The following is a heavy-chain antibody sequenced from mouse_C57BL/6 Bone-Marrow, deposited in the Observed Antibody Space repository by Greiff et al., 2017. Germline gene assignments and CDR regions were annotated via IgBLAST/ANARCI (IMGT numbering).Heavy chain of an antibody. CDR3: TKPYDYGAWFAY. V-gene: IGHV6-3*01. CDR1: GFTFSNYW. CDR2: IRLKSDNYAT. Sequence: EVKLEESGGGLVQPGGSMKLSCVASGFTFSNYWMNWVRQSPEKGLEWVAQIRLKSDNYATHYAESVKGRFTISRDDSKSSVYLQMNNLRAEDTGIYYCTKPYDYGAWFAYWGQGTLVTVSA. J-gene: IGHJ3*01. D-gene: IGHD2-4*01.